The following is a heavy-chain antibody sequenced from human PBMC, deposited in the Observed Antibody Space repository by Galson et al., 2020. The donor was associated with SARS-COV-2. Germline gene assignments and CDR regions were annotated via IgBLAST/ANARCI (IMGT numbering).Heavy chain of an antibody. CDR3: LSFSSSRQTY. CDR2: MSSNGGTS. V-gene: IGHV3-64D*09. CDR1: GFIFSDFA. J-gene: IGHJ4*02. D-gene: IGHD6-6*01. Sequence: GGSLRLSCSASGFIFSDFAMHWVRQAPGKGLEYVSAMSSNGGTSFYVDSVNGRFTMSRDNSKNTFYLQMTGLRLKDTALYYCLSFSSSRQTYWGLGTLVTVSP.